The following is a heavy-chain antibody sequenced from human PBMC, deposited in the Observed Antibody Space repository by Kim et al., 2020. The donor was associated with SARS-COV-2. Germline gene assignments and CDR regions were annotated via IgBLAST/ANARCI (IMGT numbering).Heavy chain of an antibody. J-gene: IGHJ6*02. V-gene: IGHV3-11*06. Sequence: KGRLTISRDNAKNSLYLQMNGLRAEDTAVYYCARETRLSEWVVVLYGMDVWGQGTTVTVSS. CDR3: ARETRLSEWVVVLYGMDV. D-gene: IGHD2-15*01.